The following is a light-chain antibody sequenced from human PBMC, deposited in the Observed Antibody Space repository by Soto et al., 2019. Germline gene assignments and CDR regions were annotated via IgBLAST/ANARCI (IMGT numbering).Light chain of an antibody. CDR1: ALPKKY. J-gene: IGLJ3*02. Sequence: SYELTQPPSVSVSPGQTARITCSGDALPKKYAYWYQQKSGQAPVLVIYEDSGRPSGIPERFSGSTSGTMATLAISGAQVEDEADYYCYSTDSSGNHRVFGGGTKLTVL. V-gene: IGLV3-10*01. CDR2: EDS. CDR3: YSTDSSGNHRV.